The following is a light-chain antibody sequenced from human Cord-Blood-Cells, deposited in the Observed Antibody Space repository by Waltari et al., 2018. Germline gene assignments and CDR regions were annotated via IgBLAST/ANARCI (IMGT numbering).Light chain of an antibody. CDR3: QQYNNWPRT. CDR1: QSVSSN. CDR2: GAS. Sequence: EIVMTQSPAPLSVSPGERDTLSCRASQSVSSNLAWYQQKPGQAPRLLIYGASTRATGIPARFSGSGSGTEFTLTISSLQSEDFAVYYCQQYNNWPRTFGPGTKVDIK. J-gene: IGKJ3*01. V-gene: IGKV3-15*01.